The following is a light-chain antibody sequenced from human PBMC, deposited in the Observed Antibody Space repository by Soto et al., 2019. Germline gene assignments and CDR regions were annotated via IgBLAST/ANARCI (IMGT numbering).Light chain of an antibody. V-gene: IGLV2-14*01. J-gene: IGLJ1*01. CDR3: SSYANFNTLV. CDR1: SSDVGGYNY. CDR2: DVS. Sequence: QSALTQPASVSGSPGQSIAISCTGTSSDVGGYNYVSWYQQHPGKAHKLKIYDVSNRPSGVSNRFSGSKSGKTASLSISGLQSEDEGDYYCSSYANFNTLVFGTGTKVTVL.